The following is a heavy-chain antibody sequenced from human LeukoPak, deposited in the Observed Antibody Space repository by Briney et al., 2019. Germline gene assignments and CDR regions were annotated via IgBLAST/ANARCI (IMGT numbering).Heavy chain of an antibody. J-gene: IGHJ6*02. CDR1: GYTFTSYD. D-gene: IGHD2-2*01. CDR2: MNPNSGNT. CDR3: ARGYCSSTSCYAYYYYGMDV. V-gene: IGHV1-8*01. Sequence: ASVKVSCKASGYTFTSYDINWVRQATGQGLEWMGWMNPNSGNTGYAQKFQGRVTMTRNTSISTAYVELSSLRSEDTAVYYCARGYCSSTSCYAYYYYGMDVWGQGTTVTVSS.